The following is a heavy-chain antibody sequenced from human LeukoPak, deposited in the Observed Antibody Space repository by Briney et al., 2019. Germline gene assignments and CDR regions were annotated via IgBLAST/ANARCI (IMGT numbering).Heavy chain of an antibody. J-gene: IGHJ4*02. CDR2: ISGSGGNT. CDR1: GFTFSSYA. CDR3: ATYRQVLLPFES. Sequence: AGGSLRLSCAASGFTFSSYAMNWVRQAPGKGLEWVSAISGSGGNTYYADSVKGRFTISRDNSKSTLSLQMNSLRAEDTAIYYCATYRQVLLPFESWGQGTLVTVSS. V-gene: IGHV3-23*01. D-gene: IGHD2-8*02.